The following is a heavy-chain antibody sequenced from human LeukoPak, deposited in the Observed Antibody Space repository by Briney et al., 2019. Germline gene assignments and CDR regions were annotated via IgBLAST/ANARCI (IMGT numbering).Heavy chain of an antibody. V-gene: IGHV3-74*01. CDR3: ARDGHYDILTGYFQD. CDR1: GFTFSSYW. CDR2: INSDGSTT. Sequence: GGPLRLSCAASGFTFSSYWMHWVHQAPGKGLVWVSRINSDGSTTNYADSVKGRFTISRDNAKNTVYLQMNSLRAEDTAVYYCARDGHYDILTGYFQDWGQGTLVTVSS. J-gene: IGHJ1*01. D-gene: IGHD3-9*01.